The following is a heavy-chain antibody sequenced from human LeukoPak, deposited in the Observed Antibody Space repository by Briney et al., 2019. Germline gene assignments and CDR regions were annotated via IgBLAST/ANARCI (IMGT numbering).Heavy chain of an antibody. V-gene: IGHV5-51*01. CDR3: VRHPQRSGWSHFDY. Sequence: GESLKISCKVSGYSFTAYWIGWVRQMPGMGLEWVAITYPGDSNIVYSPSFQGQVTISADTSISTAYLQWNSLRASDTAMYFCVRHPQRSGWSHFDYWGQGTLVTVSP. J-gene: IGHJ4*02. CDR1: GYSFTAYW. CDR2: TYPGDSNI. D-gene: IGHD6-19*01.